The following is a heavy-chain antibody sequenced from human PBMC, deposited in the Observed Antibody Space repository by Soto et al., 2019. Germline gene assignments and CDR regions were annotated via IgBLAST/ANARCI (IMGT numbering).Heavy chain of an antibody. V-gene: IGHV3-7*03. Sequence: GFMRLRNTVSELTSVDFGIRWVRQAPGKGLEWVANIKQDGSEKYYVDSVKGRFTICRDNAKNSLYLQMNSLRAEDTAVDYCARAGSGSHRYWWQGTLVTVSS. J-gene: IGHJ4*02. D-gene: IGHD1-26*01. CDR3: ARAGSGSHRY. CDR2: IKQDGSEK. CDR1: ELTSVDFG.